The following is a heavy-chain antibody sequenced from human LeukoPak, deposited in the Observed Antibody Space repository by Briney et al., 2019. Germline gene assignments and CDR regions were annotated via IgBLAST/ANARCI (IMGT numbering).Heavy chain of an antibody. CDR2: IQRKSDGGTT. D-gene: IGHD6-25*01. CDR3: TSTLAA. Sequence: GSLRLSCAASGVTFSNAWMNWVRQAPGKGLEWVGRIQRKSDGGTTDYAAPVKGRFTISRDDSRNTLYLQMNSLKTEDTAVYYCTSTLAAWGQGTLVAVSS. J-gene: IGHJ4*02. CDR1: GVTFSNAW. V-gene: IGHV3-15*01.